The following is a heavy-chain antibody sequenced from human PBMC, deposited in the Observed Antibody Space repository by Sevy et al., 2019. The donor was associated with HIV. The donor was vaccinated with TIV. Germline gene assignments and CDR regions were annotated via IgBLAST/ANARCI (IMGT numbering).Heavy chain of an antibody. J-gene: IGHJ6*02. CDR3: ARDLTIFGSGMDV. D-gene: IGHD3-3*01. Sequence: GGSPRLSCAASGFTFSSYWMSWVRQAPGKGLEWVANIKQDGSEKYYVDSVKGRFTISRDNAKNSLYLQMNSLRAEDTAVYYCARDLTIFGSGMDVWGQGTTVTVSS. CDR2: IKQDGSEK. CDR1: GFTFSSYW. V-gene: IGHV3-7*01.